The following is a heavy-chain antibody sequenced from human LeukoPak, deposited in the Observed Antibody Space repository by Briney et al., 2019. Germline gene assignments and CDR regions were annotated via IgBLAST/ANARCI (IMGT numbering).Heavy chain of an antibody. D-gene: IGHD2-2*01. V-gene: IGHV3-74*01. CDR3: AMVGTVPDYYYYGMDV. CDR2: INSDGSST. Sequence: PGGSLRLSCAASGFTFSSYWMHWVRQAPGKGLVWVSRINSDGSSTSYADSVKGRFTISRDNAKNTLYLQMNSLRAEDMAVYYCAMVGTVPDYYYYGMDVWGQGTTVTVSS. J-gene: IGHJ6*02. CDR1: GFTFSSYW.